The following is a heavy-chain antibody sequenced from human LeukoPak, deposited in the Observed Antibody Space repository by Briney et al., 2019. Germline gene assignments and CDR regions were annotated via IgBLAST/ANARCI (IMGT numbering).Heavy chain of an antibody. CDR3: ARDHRRVAVAEFDC. V-gene: IGHV1-18*01. Sequence: ASVKVSCKASGYTFTSYGISWVRQAPGQGLEWMGWISAYNGNTNYAQKLQGRVTMTTDTSTSTAYMELRSLRSDDTAVYYCARDHRRVAVAEFDCWGQGTLVTVSS. CDR2: ISAYNGNT. J-gene: IGHJ4*02. D-gene: IGHD6-19*01. CDR1: GYTFTSYG.